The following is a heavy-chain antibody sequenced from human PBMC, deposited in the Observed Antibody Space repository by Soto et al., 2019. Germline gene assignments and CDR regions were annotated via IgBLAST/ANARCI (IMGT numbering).Heavy chain of an antibody. J-gene: IGHJ4*02. CDR1: GFTFSIHA. V-gene: IGHV3-48*02. CDR2: IHGTRSII. CDR3: ARDARNADYDY. D-gene: IGHD3-16*01. Sequence: EVQLVESGGGLVQPGGSLRLSCEVSGFTFSIHAMTWVRQAPGKGLEWVAYIHGTRSIIYYADSVKGRFTISRDNAKNSLFLQMDSLRDEDTAVYYCARDARNADYDYWGQGTLVTVSS.